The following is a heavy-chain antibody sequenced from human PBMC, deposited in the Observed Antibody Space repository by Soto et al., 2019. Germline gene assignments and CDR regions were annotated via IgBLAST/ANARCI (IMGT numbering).Heavy chain of an antibody. J-gene: IGHJ6*02. CDR3: AREDIVLVPAAIGDYYYYGMDV. V-gene: IGHV1-18*04. D-gene: IGHD2-2*01. Sequence: QFQLVQSGAEVKKPGASVKVSCKASGYTFTSYGISWVRQAPGQGLEWMGWISAYNGNTNYAQKLQGRVTMTTDTSTSTAYMEQRRLRSDDKAVYYCAREDIVLVPAAIGDYYYYGMDVWGPGTTVTVSS. CDR1: GYTFTSYG. CDR2: ISAYNGNT.